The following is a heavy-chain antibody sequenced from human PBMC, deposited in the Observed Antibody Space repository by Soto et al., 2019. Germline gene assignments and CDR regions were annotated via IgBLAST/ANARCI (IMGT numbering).Heavy chain of an antibody. CDR1: SGSISSSNW. D-gene: IGHD6-19*01. CDR3: ARGFTGYSSGCSRTGGYYFDY. CDR2: IYHSGST. Sequence: QVQLQESGPGLVKPSGTLSLTCAVSSGSISSSNWWSWVRQPPGKGLERIGEIYHSGSTNYNPSLKSRVTISLDKSKNQFSLKLSSVTAADTAVYYCARGFTGYSSGCSRTGGYYFDYWGQGTLVTVSS. V-gene: IGHV4-4*02. J-gene: IGHJ4*02.